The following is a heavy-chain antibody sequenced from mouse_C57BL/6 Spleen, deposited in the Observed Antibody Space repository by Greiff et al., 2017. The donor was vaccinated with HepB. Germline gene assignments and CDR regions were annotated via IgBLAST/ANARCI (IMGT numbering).Heavy chain of an antibody. CDR3: AREIITTYAMDY. Sequence: EVQRVESGGGLVKPGGSLKLSCAASGFTFSSYAMSWVRQTPEKRLEWVATISDGGSYTYYPDNVKGRFTISRDNAKNNLYLQMSHLKSEDTAMYYCAREIITTYAMDYWGQGTSVTVSS. CDR2: ISDGGSYT. J-gene: IGHJ4*01. CDR1: GFTFSSYA. D-gene: IGHD1-1*01. V-gene: IGHV5-4*01.